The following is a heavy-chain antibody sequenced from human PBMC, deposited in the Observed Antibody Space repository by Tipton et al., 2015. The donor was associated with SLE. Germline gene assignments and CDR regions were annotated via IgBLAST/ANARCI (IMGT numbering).Heavy chain of an antibody. CDR2: IYTSGST. CDR3: ARQRVDNYYDSSGYYRGHFDY. CDR1: GGSISSYY. Sequence: TLSLTCTVSGGSISSYYWSWIRQPAGKGLEWIGRIYTSGSTNYNPSLQSRVTMSVDTSKNQFSLKLSSVTAADTAVYYCARQRVDNYYDSSGYYRGHFDYWGQGTLVTVSS. D-gene: IGHD3-22*01. V-gene: IGHV4-4*07. J-gene: IGHJ4*02.